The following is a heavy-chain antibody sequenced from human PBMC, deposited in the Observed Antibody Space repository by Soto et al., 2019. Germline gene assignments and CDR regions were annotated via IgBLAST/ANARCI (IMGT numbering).Heavy chain of an antibody. CDR1: GFTFSSYA. V-gene: IGHV3-30-3*01. CDR2: ISYDGSNK. J-gene: IGHJ6*02. Sequence: GGSLRLSCAASGFTFSSYAMHWVRQAPGKGLEWGAVISYDGSNKYNGDSVKGRFTISRDNSKNTLYLQMNSLRAEDTAVYYCAREYYNYYYYYGMDVWGQGTTVTVSS. D-gene: IGHD1-26*01. CDR3: AREYYNYYYYYGMDV.